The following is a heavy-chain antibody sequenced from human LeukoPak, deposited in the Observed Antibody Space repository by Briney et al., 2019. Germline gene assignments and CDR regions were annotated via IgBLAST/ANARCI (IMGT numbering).Heavy chain of an antibody. Sequence: SETLSLTCTVSGASISSYYWTWIRQPAGKGLEWIGRIYGSGSTNYNPSLKSRVTMSVDTSKNQFSLKLSSVTAADTAVYYCARHAYGLLDAFDIWGQGTMVTVSS. CDR1: GASISSYY. CDR3: ARHAYGLLDAFDI. D-gene: IGHD3-10*01. J-gene: IGHJ3*02. CDR2: IYGSGST. V-gene: IGHV4-4*07.